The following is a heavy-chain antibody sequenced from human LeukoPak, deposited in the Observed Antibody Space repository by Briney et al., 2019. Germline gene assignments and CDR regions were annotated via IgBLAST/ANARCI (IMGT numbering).Heavy chain of an antibody. Sequence: ASVKVSCKASGGTFSSYAISWVRQAPGQGLEWMGGIIPIFGTANYAQKFQGRVTITADESTCTAYMELSSLRSEDTAVYYCARDSASYQLLCRFDYWGQGTLVTVSS. CDR2: IIPIFGTA. V-gene: IGHV1-69*13. D-gene: IGHD2-2*01. J-gene: IGHJ4*02. CDR3: ARDSASYQLLCRFDY. CDR1: GGTFSSYA.